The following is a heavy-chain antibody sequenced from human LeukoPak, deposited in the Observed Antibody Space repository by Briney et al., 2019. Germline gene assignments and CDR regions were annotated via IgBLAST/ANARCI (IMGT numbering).Heavy chain of an antibody. CDR3: ARNGEGYDDRFDS. Sequence: GGSLRLSCAASGFTFSSYGMHWVRQAPGKGLEWVSSISSSSSYIYYADSVKGRFTISRDNAKKSLSVEMNSLRAEDTAVYYCARNGEGYDDRFDSWGQGTLVTVSS. CDR2: ISSSSSYI. D-gene: IGHD5-12*01. CDR1: GFTFSSYG. V-gene: IGHV3-21*01. J-gene: IGHJ4*02.